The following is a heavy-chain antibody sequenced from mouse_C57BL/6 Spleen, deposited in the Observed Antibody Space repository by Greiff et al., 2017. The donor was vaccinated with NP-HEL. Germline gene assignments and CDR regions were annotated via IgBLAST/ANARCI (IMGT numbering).Heavy chain of an antibody. D-gene: IGHD1-1*01. CDR3: ARSSTVVRGYWYFDV. V-gene: IGHV1-82*01. CDR1: GYAFSSSW. CDR2: IYPGDGDT. J-gene: IGHJ1*03. Sequence: QVQLQQSGPELVKPGASVKISCKASGYAFSSSWMNWVKQRPGKGLEWIGRIYPGDGDTNYNGKFKGKATLTADKSSSTAYMQLSSLTSEDSAVYFCARSSTVVRGYWYFDVWGTGTTVTVSS.